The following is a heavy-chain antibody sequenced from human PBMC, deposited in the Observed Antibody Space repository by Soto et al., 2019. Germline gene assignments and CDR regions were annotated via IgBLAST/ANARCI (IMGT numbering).Heavy chain of an antibody. D-gene: IGHD6-19*01. J-gene: IGHJ4*02. V-gene: IGHV3-30*18. CDR3: AKDLDTVAGNDY. CDR1: GFTFSSYG. Sequence: GGSLRLSCAASGFTFSSYGMHWVRQAPGKGLEWVAVISYDGSNKYYADSVKGRFTISRDNSKNTLYLQMNSLRAEDTAVYYCAKDLDTVAGNDYWGQGTLVTVSS. CDR2: ISYDGSNK.